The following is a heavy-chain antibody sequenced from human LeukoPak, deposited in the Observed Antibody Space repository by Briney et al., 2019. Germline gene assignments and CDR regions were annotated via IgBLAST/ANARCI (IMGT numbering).Heavy chain of an antibody. V-gene: IGHV3-48*04. CDR3: AKASGRYFGSGSYSFDY. J-gene: IGHJ4*02. CDR2: ISSSSSTI. Sequence: GGSLRLSCAASGFTFSSYSMNWVRQAPGKGLEWVSYISSSSSTIYYADSVKGRFTISRDNAKNSLYLQMNSLRAEDTAVYYCAKASGRYFGSGSYSFDYWGQGTLVTVSS. D-gene: IGHD3-10*01. CDR1: GFTFSSYS.